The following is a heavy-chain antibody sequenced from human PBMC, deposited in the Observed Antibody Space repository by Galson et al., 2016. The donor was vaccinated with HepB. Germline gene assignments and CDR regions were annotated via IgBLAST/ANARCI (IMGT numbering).Heavy chain of an antibody. CDR3: ASFRDYYYGMDV. CDR2: TFYRSKWYN. V-gene: IGHV6-1*01. CDR1: VDSVSGNSVA. J-gene: IGHJ6*02. Sequence: CAISVDSVSGNSVACNWIRQSPSRAPEWLGXTFYRSKWYNKYAVTVKSRITITPATSKNQSSLQLNSVTPEDTAVYYCASFRDYYYGMDVWGQGTTGSVSS.